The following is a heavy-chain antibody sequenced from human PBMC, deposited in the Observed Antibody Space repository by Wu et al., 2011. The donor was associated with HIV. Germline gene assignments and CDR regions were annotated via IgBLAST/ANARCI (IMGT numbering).Heavy chain of an antibody. CDR1: GYTFTSYY. CDR2: INPSGGST. V-gene: IGHV1-46*01. D-gene: IGHD5-12*01. CDR3: ARDVGPGGYSGYDLLGGWYFDL. J-gene: IGHJ2*01. Sequence: QVQLVQSGAEVKKPGASVKVSCKASGYTFTSYYMHWVRQAPGQGLEWMGIINPSGGSTSYAQKFQGRVTITRDTSTSTVYMELSSLRSEDTAVYYCARDVGPGGYSGYDLLGGWYFDLWGRGTLVTVSS.